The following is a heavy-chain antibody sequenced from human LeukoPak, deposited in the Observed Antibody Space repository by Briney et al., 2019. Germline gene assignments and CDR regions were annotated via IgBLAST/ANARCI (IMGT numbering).Heavy chain of an antibody. J-gene: IGHJ4*02. CDR3: AKVRITGDEKYFDY. CDR1: GFTFSNYA. V-gene: IGHV3-23*01. Sequence: PGGSLRLSCAASGFTFSNYAMSWVRQAPGKGLEWVSAISGSGGRTYYADSAKGRFTVSRDNSKNTLYLQMNSQRGEDTAVYYCAKVRITGDEKYFDYWGQGTLVTVSS. CDR2: ISGSGGRT. D-gene: IGHD3-3*01.